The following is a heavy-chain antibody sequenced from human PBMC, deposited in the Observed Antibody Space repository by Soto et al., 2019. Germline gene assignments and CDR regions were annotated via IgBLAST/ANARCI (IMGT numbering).Heavy chain of an antibody. CDR3: AKDGSSGYYYGVVDY. D-gene: IGHD3-22*01. J-gene: IGHJ4*02. Sequence: GGSLRLSCAASGFTFSSYAMSWVRQAPGKGLEWVSAISGSGGSTYYADSVKGRFTISRDNPKNTLYLQMNSLRAEDTAVYYCAKDGSSGYYYGVVDYWGQGTLVTVSS. CDR1: GFTFSSYA. V-gene: IGHV3-23*01. CDR2: ISGSGGST.